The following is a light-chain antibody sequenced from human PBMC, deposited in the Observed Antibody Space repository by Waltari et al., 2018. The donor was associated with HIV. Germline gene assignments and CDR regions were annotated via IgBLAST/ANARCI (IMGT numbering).Light chain of an antibody. CDR2: WAS. Sequence: DIVMTQSPDSLAVSLCERATIKCKSSQNVFYSSNNRHYLSWYQQKAGQPPKLIIYWASSRQSGVPDRFSGSGSGTDVTLTISSLQAEDVAVYFCQQTYTIPPPFGGGTKVEIK. J-gene: IGKJ4*01. CDR1: QNVFYSSNNRHY. CDR3: QQTYTIPPP. V-gene: IGKV4-1*01.